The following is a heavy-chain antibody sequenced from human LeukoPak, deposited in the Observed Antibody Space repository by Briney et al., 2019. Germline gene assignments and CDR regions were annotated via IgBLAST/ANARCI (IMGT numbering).Heavy chain of an antibody. CDR3: ARARRGYSYAQKGWFDP. J-gene: IGHJ5*02. V-gene: IGHV4-34*01. CDR2: INHSGST. D-gene: IGHD5-18*01. Sequence: PSETLSLTCAVYGGSFSGYYWSWIRQPPGKGLEWIGEINHSGSTNYNPSLKSRVTISVDTSKNQFSLKLSSVTAADTAVYYCARARRGYSYAQKGWFDPWGQGTLVTVSS. CDR1: GGSFSGYY.